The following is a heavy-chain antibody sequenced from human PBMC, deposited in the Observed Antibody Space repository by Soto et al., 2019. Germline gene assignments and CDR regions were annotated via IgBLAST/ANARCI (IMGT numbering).Heavy chain of an antibody. V-gene: IGHV3-23*01. D-gene: IGHD4-17*01. Sequence: EVQLLESGGGLVQPGGSLRLSCTASRFTFSSYAMSWVRQAPGKGLEWVSLISGSGGSTNYADSVKGRFTISRDNSKNTLHLQMNSLRAEDTAVYYCARDLGMTAVTTFDYWGQGTLVTVSS. CDR3: ARDLGMTAVTTFDY. CDR2: ISGSGGST. J-gene: IGHJ4*02. CDR1: RFTFSSYA.